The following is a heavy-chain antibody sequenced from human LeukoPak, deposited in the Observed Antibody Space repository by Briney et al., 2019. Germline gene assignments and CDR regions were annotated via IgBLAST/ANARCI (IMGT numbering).Heavy chain of an antibody. V-gene: IGHV5-51*01. CDR2: IYPDDFDR. CDR1: GYTFSSHW. CDR3: ARFRVAVARQQYYFDY. J-gene: IGHJ4*02. D-gene: IGHD6-19*01. Sequence: GESLKISCKSSGYTFSSHWIGWVRQMPGKGLEWMGVIYPDDFDRKYSPSFQGHVTISVDKSTSTASLQWSSLKASDSAIYYCARFRVAVARQQYYFDYWGQGTLVTVSS.